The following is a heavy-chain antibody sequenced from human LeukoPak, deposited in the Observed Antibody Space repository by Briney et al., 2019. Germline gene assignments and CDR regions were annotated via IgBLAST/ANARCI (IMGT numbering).Heavy chain of an antibody. CDR1: GFTFSSYA. CDR2: ISGSGGST. Sequence: GGSLRLSCAASGFTFSSYAMSWVRQAPGKGLEWVSAISGSGGSTYYADSVKGRFTISRDNSKNTLYLQMNSLRAEDTAVYYCAKDPGVGSGSSAYFDYWGQGTLVTVSS. CDR3: AKDPGVGSGSSAYFDY. D-gene: IGHD3-10*01. V-gene: IGHV3-23*01. J-gene: IGHJ4*02.